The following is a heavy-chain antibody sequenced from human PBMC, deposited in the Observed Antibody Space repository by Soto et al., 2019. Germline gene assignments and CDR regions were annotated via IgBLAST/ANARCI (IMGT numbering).Heavy chain of an antibody. J-gene: IGHJ4*02. CDR3: ACGGDFGRY. CDR2: ISYDGSNK. D-gene: IGHD2-21*02. CDR1: GFTFSSYG. Sequence: GGSLRLSCAASGFTFSSYGMHWVRQAPGKGLEWVAVISYDGSNKYYADSVKGRFTISRDNSKNTLYLQMSSLRAEDTAVYYCACGGDFGRYWGQGTLVTVSS. V-gene: IGHV3-30*03.